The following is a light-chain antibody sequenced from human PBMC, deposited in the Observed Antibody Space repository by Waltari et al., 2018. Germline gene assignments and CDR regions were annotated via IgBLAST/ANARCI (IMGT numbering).Light chain of an antibody. CDR3: NSRDSSGDHWV. V-gene: IGLV3-19*01. Sequence: SSELTQDPAVSVALGLTVRITCQGDTLRNYYANWYQQKPGQAPVVVIYGKNNRPSGIPDRCSGSSSRDSASLTITGTQAEDEADYYCNSRDSSGDHWVFGGGTKLTVL. J-gene: IGLJ3*02. CDR1: TLRNYY. CDR2: GKN.